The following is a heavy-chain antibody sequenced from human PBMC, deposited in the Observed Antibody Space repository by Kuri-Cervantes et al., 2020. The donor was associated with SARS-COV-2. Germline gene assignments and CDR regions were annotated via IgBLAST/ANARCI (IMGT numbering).Heavy chain of an antibody. Sequence: SLKISCAASGFTFSSYGMHWVRQAPGKGLEWVAVISYDGSNKYYADSVKGRFTISRDNSKNTLYPQINSLRAEDTAVYYCARDELVDYWGQGTLVTVSS. CDR1: GFTFSSYG. V-gene: IGHV3-30*03. CDR2: ISYDGSNK. CDR3: ARDELVDY. J-gene: IGHJ4*02.